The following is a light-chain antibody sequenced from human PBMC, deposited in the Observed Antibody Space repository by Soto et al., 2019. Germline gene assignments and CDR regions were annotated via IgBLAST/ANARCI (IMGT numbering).Light chain of an antibody. CDR3: QQLKSYPFT. CDR1: QGISSA. CDR2: DAS. V-gene: IGKV1-13*02. J-gene: IGKJ5*01. Sequence: ATQLTQSPSSLSASVGDRVSITCRASQGISSALAWYQHKPGKPPKILIYDASSLQSGVPSRFSGSESGTECTLTISSLQPENFATYYCQQLKSYPFTFGQGTRLEIK.